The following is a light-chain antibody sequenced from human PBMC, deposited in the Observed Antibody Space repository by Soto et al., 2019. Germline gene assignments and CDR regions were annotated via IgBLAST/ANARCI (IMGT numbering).Light chain of an antibody. V-gene: IGKV3-11*01. CDR3: QQRSTPIT. CDR2: DAS. CDR1: QSVSSY. Sequence: VLTQCPATLSLSPGERASLACRASQSVSSYLAWYQQKPGQAPRILIYDASNRATGIQARFSGSGSGTEFTLTISSLEPEDFAVYYCQQRSTPITFGQGTRLEIK. J-gene: IGKJ5*01.